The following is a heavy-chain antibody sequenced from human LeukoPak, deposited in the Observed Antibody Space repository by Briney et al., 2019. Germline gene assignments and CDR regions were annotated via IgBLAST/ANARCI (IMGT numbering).Heavy chain of an antibody. CDR3: AKTPDDYGDYNWFDP. J-gene: IGHJ5*02. CDR1: SXX. D-gene: IGHD4-17*01. CDR2: ISGSGGST. V-gene: IGHV3-23*01. Sequence: SXXXXXVRQAPGKGLEWVSAISGSGGSTYYADSVKGRFTISRDNSKNTLYLQMNSLRAEDTAVYYCAKTPDDYGDYNWFDPWGQGTLVTVSS.